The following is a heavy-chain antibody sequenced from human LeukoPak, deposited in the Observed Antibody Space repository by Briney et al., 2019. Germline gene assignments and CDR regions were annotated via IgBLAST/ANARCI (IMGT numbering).Heavy chain of an antibody. V-gene: IGHV3-53*01. D-gene: IGHD1-26*01. CDR3: ARDLGSGSYYGRYAFDI. J-gene: IGHJ3*02. CDR1: GFTVSSNY. CDR2: IYSGGST. Sequence: GESLRLSCAASGFTVSSNYMSWVRQAPGKGLEWVSVIYSGGSTYYADSVKGRFTISRDNSKNTLYLQMNSLRAEDTAVYYCARDLGSGSYYGRYAFDIWGQGTMVTVSS.